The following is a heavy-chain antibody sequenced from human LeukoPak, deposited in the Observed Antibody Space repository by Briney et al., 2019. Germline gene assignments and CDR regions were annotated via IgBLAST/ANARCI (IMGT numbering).Heavy chain of an antibody. CDR2: IDNSGGGT. CDR1: GFTFSGYA. V-gene: IGHV3-23*01. J-gene: IGHJ6*03. Sequence: GGSLRLSCAASGFTFSGYAMSWVRQAPGKGLEWVSTIDNSGGGTYYPDSGNGRFTISRDNPQNTLYLQTNSLTAEDTAVYYCAKRYYYLDVWGKGTTVTVSS. CDR3: AKRYYYLDV.